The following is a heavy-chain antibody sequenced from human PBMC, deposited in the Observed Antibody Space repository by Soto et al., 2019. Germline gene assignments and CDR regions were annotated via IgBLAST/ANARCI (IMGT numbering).Heavy chain of an antibody. CDR3: ATGNVDSMLEY. J-gene: IGHJ4*02. V-gene: IGHV4-4*02. D-gene: IGHD3-3*01. CDR1: DGSISTYYW. Sequence: PADTLSLTCVVSDGSISTYYWWTWVRQPPGKGLEWIGKRFHSGGADYSPSLKSRGTISADSSKNHFSLRLTAVTAADTAVYYCATGNVDSMLEYWGQGNQVTVSS. CDR2: RFHSGGA.